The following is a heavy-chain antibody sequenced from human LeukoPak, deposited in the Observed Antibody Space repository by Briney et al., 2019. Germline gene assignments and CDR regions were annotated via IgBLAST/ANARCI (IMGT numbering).Heavy chain of an antibody. CDR2: FDPEDGET. J-gene: IGHJ4*02. D-gene: IGHD4-17*01. V-gene: IGHV1-24*01. CDR3: ATDPLDYGDYVGDY. Sequence: ASVKVPCKVSGYTLTELSMHWVRQAPGKGLEWMGGFDPEDGETIYAQKFQGRVTMTEDTSTDTAYMELSSLRSEDTAVYYCATDPLDYGDYVGDYWGQGTLVTVSS. CDR1: GYTLTELS.